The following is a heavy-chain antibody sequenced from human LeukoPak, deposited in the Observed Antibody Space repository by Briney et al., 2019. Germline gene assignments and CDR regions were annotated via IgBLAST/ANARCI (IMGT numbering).Heavy chain of an antibody. CDR3: ARQTGDDALDI. CDR1: GYTLTGHY. CDR2: ISPHSGFT. J-gene: IGHJ3*02. V-gene: IGHV1-2*02. D-gene: IGHD7-27*01. Sequence: ASVKVSCKASGYTLTGHYIHWVRQAPGQGLEWMGWISPHSGFTMYPQRFQGRVTMTTDTSISTAFLEVRRLRSDDTAAYYCARQTGDDALDIWGQGTMITVYS.